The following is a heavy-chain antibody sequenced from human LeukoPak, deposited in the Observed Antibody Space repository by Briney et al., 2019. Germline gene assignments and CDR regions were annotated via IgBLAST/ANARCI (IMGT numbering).Heavy chain of an antibody. CDR1: GGSISSYY. D-gene: IGHD3-3*01. CDR2: IYYSGST. CDR3: AREGGYNFWSGYFPHYYYYMDV. Sequence: SETLSLTCTVSGGSISSYYWSWIRQPPGKGLEWIGYIYYSGSTNYNPSLKSRVTISVDTSKNQFSLKLSSVTAADTAVYYCAREGGYNFWSGYFPHYYYYMDVWGKGTTVTVSS. J-gene: IGHJ6*03. V-gene: IGHV4-59*01.